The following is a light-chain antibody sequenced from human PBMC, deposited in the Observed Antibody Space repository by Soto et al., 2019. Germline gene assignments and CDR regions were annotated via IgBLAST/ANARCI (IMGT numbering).Light chain of an antibody. J-gene: IGLJ2*01. CDR2: EGS. CDR1: SSDVGSYDL. V-gene: IGLV2-23*01. Sequence: QSALTQPASVSGSPGQSITISCTGTSSDVGSYDLVSWYQQHPGKAPKLMIYEGSKRPSGVSDRFSGSKSGNTASLTISGLLAEDEADYYCSSYARSSTVVFGGGTQLTVL. CDR3: SSYARSSTVV.